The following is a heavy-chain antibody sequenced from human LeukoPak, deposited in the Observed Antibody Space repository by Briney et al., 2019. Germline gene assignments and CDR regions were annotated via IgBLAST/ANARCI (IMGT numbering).Heavy chain of an antibody. D-gene: IGHD2-15*01. Sequence: GGSLRLSCAASGLRFRNYGMHWVRQAPGKRLEWVSVISGSGATTFYADSVKGRFTISRDTSKNTLYLQMNSLRAEDTAVYFCAGRHCSGGGCYFAGADPFDYWGQGTLVTVSS. CDR3: AGRHCSGGGCYFAGADPFDY. V-gene: IGHV3-23*01. J-gene: IGHJ4*02. CDR1: GLRFRNYG. CDR2: ISGSGATT.